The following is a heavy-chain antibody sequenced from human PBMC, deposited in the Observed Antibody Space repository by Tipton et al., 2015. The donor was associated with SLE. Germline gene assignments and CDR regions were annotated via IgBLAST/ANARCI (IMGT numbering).Heavy chain of an antibody. CDR2: IYYSGST. V-gene: IGHV4-31*03. D-gene: IGHD3-22*01. J-gene: IGHJ4*02. CDR3: AGHYYDSSGLDY. CDR1: GGSISSSSYY. Sequence: TLSLTCTVSGGSISSSSYYWGWIRQPPGKGLEWIGYIYYSGSTYYNPSLKSRVTISVDTSKNQFSLRLSSVTAADTAVYYCAGHYYDSSGLDYWGQGTLVTVSS.